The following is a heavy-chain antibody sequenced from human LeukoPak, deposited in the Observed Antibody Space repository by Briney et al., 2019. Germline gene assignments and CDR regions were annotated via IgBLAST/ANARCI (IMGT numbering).Heavy chain of an antibody. CDR2: MNPNSGNT. J-gene: IGHJ4*02. CDR1: GYTFTSYD. Sequence: ASVKVSCKASGYTFTSYDINWVRQATGQGLEWMGWMNPNSGNTGYAQKFQGRVTMTRNTFISTAYMELSSLRSEDTAVYYCARELHPCYYDSSGYSSRWGQGTLVTVSS. V-gene: IGHV1-8*01. CDR3: ARELHPCYYDSSGYSSR. D-gene: IGHD3-22*01.